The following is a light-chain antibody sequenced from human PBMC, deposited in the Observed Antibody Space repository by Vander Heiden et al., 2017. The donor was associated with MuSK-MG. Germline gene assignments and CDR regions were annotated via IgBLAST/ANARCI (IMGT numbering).Light chain of an antibody. Sequence: EVVLTQSTGTLSLSPGERATLSCRASQSVSSSYLAWYQQKPGQAPRLLIYGASSRATGIPDRFSGSGSGTDFTLTISRLEPEDFAVYYCQQYGSSPKLTIGGGTKVEIK. CDR3: QQYGSSPKLT. CDR2: GAS. CDR1: QSVSSSY. J-gene: IGKJ4*01. V-gene: IGKV3-20*01.